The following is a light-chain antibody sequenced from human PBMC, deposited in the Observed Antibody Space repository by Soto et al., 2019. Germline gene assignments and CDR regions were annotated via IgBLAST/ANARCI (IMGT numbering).Light chain of an antibody. CDR3: AVWDDSLSGMV. Sequence: QPALTQPPSASGTPGQRVTISCSGSSSNIETNTVDWYQHLPGTAPKVLIFNNNQRPSGVPDRFFGSKSGTSASLAISGLQSEDEADYYCAVWDDSLSGMVFGGGTKLTVL. CDR2: NNN. J-gene: IGLJ2*01. V-gene: IGLV1-44*01. CDR1: SSNIETNT.